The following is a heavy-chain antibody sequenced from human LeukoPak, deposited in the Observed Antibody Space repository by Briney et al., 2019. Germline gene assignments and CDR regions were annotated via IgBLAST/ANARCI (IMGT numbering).Heavy chain of an antibody. D-gene: IGHD4-11*01. J-gene: IGHJ6*03. CDR3: ARDFTVTRYYYYYMDV. CDR1: GFTFSSYW. V-gene: IGHV3-74*01. CDR2: INSDGSST. Sequence: GGSLRLSCAASGFTFSSYWMHWVRQAPGEGLEWVSRINSDGSSTSYADSVKGRFTISRDNAKNTLYLQMNSLRAEDTAVYYCARDFTVTRYYYYYMDVWGKGTTVTVSS.